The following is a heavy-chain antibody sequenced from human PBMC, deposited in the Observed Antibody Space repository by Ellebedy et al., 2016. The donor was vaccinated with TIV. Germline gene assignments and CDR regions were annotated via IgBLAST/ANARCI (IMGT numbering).Heavy chain of an antibody. D-gene: IGHD3-22*01. V-gene: IGHV3-11*04. CDR2: ISSSGSTI. CDR1: GFTFSDYY. CDR3: AREMSITMIVVVNAFDI. J-gene: IGHJ3*02. Sequence: GGSLRLSCAASGFTFSDYYMSWIRQAPGKGLEWVSYISSSGSTIYYADSVKGRFTISRDNAKNSLYLQMNSLRAEDTAVYYCAREMSITMIVVVNAFDIWGQGTMVTVSS.